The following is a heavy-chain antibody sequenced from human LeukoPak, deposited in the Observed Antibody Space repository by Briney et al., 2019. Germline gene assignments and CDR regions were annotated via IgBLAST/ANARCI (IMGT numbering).Heavy chain of an antibody. Sequence: PGGSLRLSCAASGFTFSDYYMSWIRQAPGKGLEWVSYISSTSSTIYYADSVKGRFTISRDNAKNSLYLQMNSLRGEDTAVYYCARAEDGYNPKGYYYYGMDVWGQGTTVTVSS. D-gene: IGHD5-24*01. V-gene: IGHV3-11*04. CDR2: ISSTSSTI. CDR3: ARAEDGYNPKGYYYYGMDV. J-gene: IGHJ6*02. CDR1: GFTFSDYY.